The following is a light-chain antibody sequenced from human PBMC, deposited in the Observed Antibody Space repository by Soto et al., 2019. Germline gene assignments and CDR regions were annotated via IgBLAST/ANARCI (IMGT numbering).Light chain of an antibody. Sequence: QSVLTQPPSVSAAPGHKVTISCSGSSSNIGSYYVFWYQQLPGTAPKVLIFTNNKRPSGIPDRFSGSKSGTSATLGITGLQTGDEADYYCGTWDNSLSAGVVFGGGTQLTVL. CDR2: TNN. CDR3: GTWDNSLSAGVV. J-gene: IGLJ7*01. CDR1: SSNIGSYY. V-gene: IGLV1-51*01.